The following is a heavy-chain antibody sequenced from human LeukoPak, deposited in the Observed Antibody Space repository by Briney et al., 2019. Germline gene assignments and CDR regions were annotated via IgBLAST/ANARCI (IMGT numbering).Heavy chain of an antibody. CDR1: GFTFNSYN. V-gene: IGHV3-21*01. CDR3: ASSSYSGWYGFDY. J-gene: IGHJ4*02. D-gene: IGHD6-19*01. Sequence: GGSLRLSCAASGFTFNSYNMNWVRQAPGKGLEWVSSISSSSYIYYADSVKGRFTISRDNAKNSLYLQMNSLRAEDTAVYYCASSSYSGWYGFDYWGQGTLVTVSS. CDR2: ISSSSYI.